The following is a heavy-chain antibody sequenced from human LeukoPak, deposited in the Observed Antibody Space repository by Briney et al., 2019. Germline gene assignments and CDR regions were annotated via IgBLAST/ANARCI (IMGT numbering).Heavy chain of an antibody. CDR3: AREVTIFGVVLDRFDP. CDR1: GDSISGADYY. CDR2: VYYSGST. Sequence: SETLSLTCTVSGDSISGADYYWSWIRQSPGKGLEWIAYVYYSGSTNYNPSLKSRVTISVDTSKNQFSLKLSSVTAADTAVYYCAREVTIFGVVLDRFDPWGQGTLVTVSS. D-gene: IGHD3-3*01. V-gene: IGHV4-61*08. J-gene: IGHJ5*02.